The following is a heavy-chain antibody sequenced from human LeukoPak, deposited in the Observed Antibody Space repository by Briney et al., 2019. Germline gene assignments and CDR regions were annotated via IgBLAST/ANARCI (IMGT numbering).Heavy chain of an antibody. Sequence: GGSLRLSCAASGFTFDDYAMHWVRQAPGKGLEWVSGISWNSGSIGCADSVKGRFTISRDNAKNSLYLQMNSLRAVDTALYYCAKDISMFYGDYGVYGMDVWGQGTTVTVSS. CDR3: AKDISMFYGDYGVYGMDV. J-gene: IGHJ6*02. V-gene: IGHV3-9*01. CDR1: GFTFDDYA. CDR2: ISWNSGSI. D-gene: IGHD4-17*01.